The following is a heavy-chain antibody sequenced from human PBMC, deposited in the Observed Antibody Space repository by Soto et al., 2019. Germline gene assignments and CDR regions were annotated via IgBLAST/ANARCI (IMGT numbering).Heavy chain of an antibody. CDR3: TTDPYCGGDCYFGPFDY. CDR2: IKSKTDGGTT. V-gene: IGHV3-15*01. J-gene: IGHJ4*02. D-gene: IGHD2-21*02. CDR1: GFTFSNAW. Sequence: KSGGSLRLSCAASGFTFSNAWMSWVRQAPGKRLEWVGRIKSKTDGGTTDYAAPVKGRFTISRDDSKNTLYLQMNSLKTEDTAVYYCTTDPYCGGDCYFGPFDYWGQGTLVTV.